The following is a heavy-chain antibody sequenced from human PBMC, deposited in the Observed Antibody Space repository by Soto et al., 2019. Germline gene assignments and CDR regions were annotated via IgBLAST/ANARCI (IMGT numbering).Heavy chain of an antibody. V-gene: IGHV1-18*04. CDR3: ARVLRFLEWFPPRPYRMDV. D-gene: IGHD3-3*01. Sequence: QVQLVQSGAEVKKPGASVKVSCKASGYTFTSYGISWVRQAPGQGLEWMGWISAYNGNTNYAQKLQGRVTMTTDTSTSTAYIELRCLRSDDTVVNYCARVLRFLEWFPPRPYRMDVWGQGTTVTVSS. CDR1: GYTFTSYG. CDR2: ISAYNGNT. J-gene: IGHJ6*02.